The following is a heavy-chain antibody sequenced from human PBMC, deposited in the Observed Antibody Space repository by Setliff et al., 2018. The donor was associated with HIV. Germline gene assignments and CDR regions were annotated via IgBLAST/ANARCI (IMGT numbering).Heavy chain of an antibody. J-gene: IGHJ2*01. CDR3: ARNPPRFHYISTDSSPVNSWYFDL. V-gene: IGHV4-39*01. CDR2: FYYSGST. CDR1: GDSISRSRYY. D-gene: IGHD2-8*02. Sequence: PSQTLSLTCVVSGDSISRSRYYWGWIRQPPGKGLEWIGSFYYSGSTSYNPSLKSRVTISGDTSNNQFFLSLTSVTAADTAVYYCARNPPRFHYISTDSSPVNSWYFDLWGRGTLVTVSS.